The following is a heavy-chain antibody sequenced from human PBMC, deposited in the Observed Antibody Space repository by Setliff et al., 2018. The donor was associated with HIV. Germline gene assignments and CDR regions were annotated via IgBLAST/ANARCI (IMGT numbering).Heavy chain of an antibody. V-gene: IGHV4-39*01. Sequence: SETLSLTCTVSGGSINDSRYYWGWIRKSLGKGLELIGSIFYSGTTYYNPSLRSRVTISVDTSKNQFSLRLSSVTAADTSLYYCASEGPDYLPLLWGQGTLVTVSS. CDR1: GGSINDSRYY. CDR3: ASEGPDYLPLL. J-gene: IGHJ4*02. D-gene: IGHD3-10*01. CDR2: IFYSGTT.